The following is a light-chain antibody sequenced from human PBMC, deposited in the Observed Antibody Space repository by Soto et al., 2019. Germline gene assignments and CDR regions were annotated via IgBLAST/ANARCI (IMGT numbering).Light chain of an antibody. CDR3: SSYTTSSTVL. CDR1: SSDVGGYNY. J-gene: IGLJ2*01. CDR2: DVG. V-gene: IGLV2-14*03. Sequence: QSALTQPASVSGSPGQSITISCTGTSSDVGGYNYVSWYQQHPGKAPKLMIYDVGNRPSGVSNRFSGSKSGNTASLTISGIQAEDEADYHCSSYTTSSTVLFGGGTKLTVL.